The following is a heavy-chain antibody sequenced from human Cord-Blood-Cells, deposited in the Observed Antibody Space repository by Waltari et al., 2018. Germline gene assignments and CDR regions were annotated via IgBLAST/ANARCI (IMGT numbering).Heavy chain of an antibody. CDR3: ARATIFGVVINAFDI. D-gene: IGHD3-3*01. CDR2: INHSGST. J-gene: IGHJ3*02. CDR1: GGSFSGYY. Sequence: QVQLQQWGAGLLKPSETLSLTCAVYGGSFSGYYWSWIRQPPGKGLEWIGEINHSGSTNSTPSLKSRVTISVDTSKNQFSLKLSSVTAADTAVYYCARATIFGVVINAFDIWGQGTMVTVSS. V-gene: IGHV4-34*01.